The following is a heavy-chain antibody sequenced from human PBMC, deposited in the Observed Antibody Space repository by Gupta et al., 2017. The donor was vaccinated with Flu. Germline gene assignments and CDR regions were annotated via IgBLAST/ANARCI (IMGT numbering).Heavy chain of an antibody. Sequence: GFTFSSYDMHWVRQATGKGLEWVSAIGTAGDTYYPGSVKGRFTISRENAKNSLYLQMNSLRAEDTAVYYCARDLEGAFDIWGQGTMVTVSS. CDR2: IGTAGDT. V-gene: IGHV3-13*01. CDR1: GFTFSSYD. J-gene: IGHJ3*02. CDR3: ARDLEGAFDI. D-gene: IGHD3-3*01.